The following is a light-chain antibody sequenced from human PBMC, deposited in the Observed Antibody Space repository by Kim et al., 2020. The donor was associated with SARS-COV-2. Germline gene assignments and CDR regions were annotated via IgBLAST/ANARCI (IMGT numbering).Light chain of an antibody. Sequence: PGETATLSGRASQSVSSNLAWYQQKPGQAPRLLIHGASTRATDIPARFSGSGSGTEFRLTISSLQSEDSAVYYCQQYSDWPPWTFGQGTKVDIK. J-gene: IGKJ1*01. CDR1: QSVSSN. CDR3: QQYSDWPPWT. CDR2: GAS. V-gene: IGKV3-15*01.